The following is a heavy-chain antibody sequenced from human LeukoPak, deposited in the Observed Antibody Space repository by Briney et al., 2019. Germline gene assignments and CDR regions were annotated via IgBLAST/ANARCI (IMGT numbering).Heavy chain of an antibody. CDR3: ASRRSGSYSRFDY. D-gene: IGHD1-26*01. Sequence: SETLSLTCTVSGYSISSGYYWGWIRQPPGKGLEWIGSIYHSGSTYYNPSLKSRVTISVDTSKNQFSLKLSSVTAADTAVYYCASRRSGSYSRFDYWGQGTLVTVSS. CDR2: IYHSGST. V-gene: IGHV4-38-2*02. J-gene: IGHJ4*02. CDR1: GYSISSGYY.